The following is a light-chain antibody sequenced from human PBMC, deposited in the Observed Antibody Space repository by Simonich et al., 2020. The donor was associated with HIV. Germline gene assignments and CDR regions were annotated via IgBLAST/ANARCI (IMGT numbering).Light chain of an antibody. J-gene: IGKJ2*01. CDR1: QSLVHSDGNTY. Sequence: DIVMTQSPLSLPVTLGQPASISCRSSQSLVHSDGNTYLNWYHQRPGQSPRRLIYKVSNRDSGVPDRFSGSGSGTDFTLKISRVEAEDVGVYYCMQALQTPYTFGQGTKLEIK. CDR3: MQALQTPYT. CDR2: KVS. V-gene: IGKV2-30*02.